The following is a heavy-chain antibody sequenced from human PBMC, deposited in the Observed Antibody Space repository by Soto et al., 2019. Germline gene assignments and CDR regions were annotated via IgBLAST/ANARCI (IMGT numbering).Heavy chain of an antibody. Sequence: ESGGGSVQPGGSLRLSCAASGFTFSSYAMSWVRQAPGKGPEWVSGTSSSGGSTYYADSVKGRFTISRDNFKNTLYLQMNSLRAEDTALYYCGRDPNGDYVGAFDIWGQGTLVTVSS. D-gene: IGHD4-17*01. CDR3: GRDPNGDYVGAFDI. V-gene: IGHV3-23*01. J-gene: IGHJ3*02. CDR1: GFTFSSYA. CDR2: TSSSGGST.